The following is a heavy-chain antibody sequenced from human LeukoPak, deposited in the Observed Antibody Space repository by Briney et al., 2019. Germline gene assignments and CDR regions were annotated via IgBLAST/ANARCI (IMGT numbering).Heavy chain of an antibody. CDR3: AREEPGSYYNY. J-gene: IGHJ4*02. Sequence: SETLSLTCTVSNGSISSSSYYWGWIRQPPGKGLEWLGSIYYSGSTYYNPSLKSRVTISVDTSKTQFSLKLSSVTAADTAVYYCAREEPGSYYNYWGQGTLVTVSS. D-gene: IGHD3-10*01. CDR1: NGSISSSSYY. V-gene: IGHV4-39*02. CDR2: IYYSGST.